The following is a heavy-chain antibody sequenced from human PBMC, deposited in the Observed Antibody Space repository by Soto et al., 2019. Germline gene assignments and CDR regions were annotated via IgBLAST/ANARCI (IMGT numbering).Heavy chain of an antibody. V-gene: IGHV1-3*01. D-gene: IGHD5-12*01. CDR3: ASAQLVVATTLDY. CDR2: INAGNGNT. Sequence: GASVRSPARLLDTPSLAMLCIGCARPPGQRLEWMGWINAGNGNTKYSQKFQGRVTITRDTSASTAYMELSSLRSEDTAVYYCASAQLVVATTLDYWGQGTLVTVSS. J-gene: IGHJ4*02. CDR1: DTPSLAML.